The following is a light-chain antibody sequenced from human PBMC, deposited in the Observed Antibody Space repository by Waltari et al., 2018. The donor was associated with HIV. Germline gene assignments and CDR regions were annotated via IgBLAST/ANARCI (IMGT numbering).Light chain of an antibody. J-gene: IGLJ2*01. CDR3: GTWDTSLSAGV. V-gene: IGLV1-51*01. CDR1: DSNIGNNY. Sequence: QSVLTQPPSVSATPGQKVTISCSGSDSNIGNNYVSCYQQLPGTAPKLLIYANKKRPSGIPDRVSGARSGTSATRGVTGLQTGDEADYYGGTWDTSLSAGVFGGGTKLTVL. CDR2: ANK.